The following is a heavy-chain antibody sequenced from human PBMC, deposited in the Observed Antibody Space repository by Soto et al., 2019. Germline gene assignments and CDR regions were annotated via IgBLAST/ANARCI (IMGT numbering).Heavy chain of an antibody. CDR3: ASVRTLTKGSGFDP. J-gene: IGHJ5*02. V-gene: IGHV1-8*01. Sequence: QVQLVQSGAEVKKPGASVEVSCKASGYTFTSYDINWVRQATGQGLEWMGWMNPNSGNTGYAQKFQGRVTMTGNTSISIAYMALCSLRSEVTAVYYCASVRTLTKGSGFDPWGRRTLVAGS. CDR1: GYTFTSYD. CDR2: MNPNSGNT. D-gene: IGHD3-10*01.